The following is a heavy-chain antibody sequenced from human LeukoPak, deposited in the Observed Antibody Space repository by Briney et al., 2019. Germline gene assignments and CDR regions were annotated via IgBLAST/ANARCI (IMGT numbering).Heavy chain of an antibody. J-gene: IGHJ4*02. D-gene: IGHD3-10*01. CDR3: ALMVRGVITGDLDY. CDR1: GGTFSSYT. V-gene: IGHV1-46*01. CDR2: INPSGGST. Sequence: ASVKVSCKASGGTFSSYTISWVRQAPGQGLEWMGIINPSGGSTSYAQKFQGRVTMTRDTSTSTVYMELSSLRSEDTAVYYCALMVRGVITGDLDYWGQGTLVTVSS.